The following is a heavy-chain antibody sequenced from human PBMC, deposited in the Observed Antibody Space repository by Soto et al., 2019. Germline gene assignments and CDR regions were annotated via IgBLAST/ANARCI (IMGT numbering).Heavy chain of an antibody. Sequence: ASVKLYCKASGYTFTNFGISWVRQAPGQGLEWMGGFSAEDGETIYAQKFQGRVTMTADTSTNTAYMELSSLRSEDTAVYYCATSGGSYPSQYFDYWGQGTLVTVSS. CDR2: FSAEDGET. CDR1: GYTFTNFG. D-gene: IGHD1-26*01. V-gene: IGHV1-18*04. J-gene: IGHJ4*02. CDR3: ATSGGSYPSQYFDY.